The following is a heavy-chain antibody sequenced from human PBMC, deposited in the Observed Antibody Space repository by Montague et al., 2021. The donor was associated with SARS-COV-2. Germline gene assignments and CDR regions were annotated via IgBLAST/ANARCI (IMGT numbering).Heavy chain of an antibody. Sequence: TLSLTCTVSGGSISNGSYYWSWIRQPAGKGLEWIGRIYTSGSTNYNPSLKSRVTISVDTSKNQFSLKLSSVTAADTAVYYCARVGVGTMVRGVIPAYYYYGMDVWGQGTTVTVSS. CDR1: GGSISNGSYY. J-gene: IGHJ6*02. CDR2: IYTSGST. V-gene: IGHV4-61*02. CDR3: ARVGVGTMVRGVIPAYYYYGMDV. D-gene: IGHD3-10*01.